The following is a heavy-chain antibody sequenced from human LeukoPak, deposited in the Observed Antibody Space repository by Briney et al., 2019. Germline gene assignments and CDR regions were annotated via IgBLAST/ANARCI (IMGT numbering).Heavy chain of an antibody. J-gene: IGHJ3*02. Sequence: ASVKVSCKASGYTFTSYYMHWVRQAPGQGLEWMGIINPSGGSTSYAQKFQGRVTMTRDTSTSTVYMELSSLRSEDTAVYHCAREYGDYEGVSSAFDIWGQGTMVTVSS. CDR3: AREYGDYEGVSSAFDI. CDR1: GYTFTSYY. D-gene: IGHD4-17*01. CDR2: INPSGGST. V-gene: IGHV1-46*01.